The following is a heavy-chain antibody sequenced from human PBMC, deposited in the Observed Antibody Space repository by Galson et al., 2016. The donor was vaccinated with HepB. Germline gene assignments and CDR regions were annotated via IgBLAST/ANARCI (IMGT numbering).Heavy chain of an antibody. D-gene: IGHD5-18*01. V-gene: IGHV4-31*03. J-gene: IGHJ4*02. Sequence: TLSLTCTVSGGSISSGTYYWSWIRQHPGKGLEWIGYVYYSGGTSYNPSLKSRLAISLDTSKNQFSLKLSSVTAADTAVYYCARGKEGYQYYFDSWGQGTLVTVSS. CDR1: GGSISSGTYY. CDR2: VYYSGGT. CDR3: ARGKEGYQYYFDS.